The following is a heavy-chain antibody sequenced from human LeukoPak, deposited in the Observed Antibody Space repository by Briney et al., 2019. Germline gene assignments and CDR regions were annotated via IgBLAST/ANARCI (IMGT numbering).Heavy chain of an antibody. Sequence: GGSLRLSCAASGFTFSDYYMSWIRQAPGKGLEWVSYIGSSSGYTKYAGSVKGRFTISRDNAKNTLYLQMNSLRAEDTAVYYCARDPDSSGWSSIEYWGQGTLVTVSS. CDR3: ARDPDSSGWSSIEY. V-gene: IGHV3-11*06. J-gene: IGHJ4*02. D-gene: IGHD6-19*01. CDR1: GFTFSDYY. CDR2: IGSSSGYT.